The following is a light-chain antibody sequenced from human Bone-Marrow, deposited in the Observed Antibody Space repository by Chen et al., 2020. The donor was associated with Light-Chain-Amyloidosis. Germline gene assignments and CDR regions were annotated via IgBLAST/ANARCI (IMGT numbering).Light chain of an antibody. CDR3: SSYTSSSTRV. V-gene: IGLV2-14*01. J-gene: IGLJ3*02. CDR1: RSDVGGYNY. CDR2: DVS. Sequence: QSALTPPAPRSRSPGQSFTISRPGTRSDVGGYNYVPWYQQHPGKAPKLMIYDVSNRPSGVSNRFSGSKSGNTASLTISGLQAEDEADYYCSSYTSSSTRVFGGGTKLTVL.